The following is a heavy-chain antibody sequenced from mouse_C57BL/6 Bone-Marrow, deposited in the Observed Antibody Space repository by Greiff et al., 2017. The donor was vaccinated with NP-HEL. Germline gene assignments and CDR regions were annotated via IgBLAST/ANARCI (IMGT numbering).Heavy chain of an antibody. J-gene: IGHJ4*01. D-gene: IGHD2-5*01. CDR1: GYTFTDYN. CDR3: ARRNPYYSNFYAMDY. V-gene: IGHV1-18*01. CDR2: INPNNGGT. Sequence: VHVKQSGPELVKPGASVKIPCKASGYTFTDYNMDWVKQSHGKSLEWIGDINPNNGGTIYNQKFKGKATLTVDKSSSTAYMELRSLTSEDTAVYYCARRNPYYSNFYAMDYWGQGTSVTVSS.